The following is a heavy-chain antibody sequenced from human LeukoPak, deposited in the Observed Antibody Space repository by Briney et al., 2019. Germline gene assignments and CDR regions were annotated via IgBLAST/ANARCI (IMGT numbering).Heavy chain of an antibody. CDR1: GGTFSSYA. D-gene: IGHD6-19*01. CDR2: IIPIFGTA. CDR3: ARDRDSSGWSRFDY. V-gene: IGHV1-69*01. J-gene: IGHJ4*02. Sequence: SVKVSCKASGGTFSSYAISWVRQARGQGLEWMGGIIPIFGTANYAQKFQGRVTITADESTSTAYMELSSLRSEDTAVYYCARDRDSSGWSRFDYWGQGTLVTVSS.